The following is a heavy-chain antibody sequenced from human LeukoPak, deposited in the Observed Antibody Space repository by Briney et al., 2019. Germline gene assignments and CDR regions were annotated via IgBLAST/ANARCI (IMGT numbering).Heavy chain of an antibody. V-gene: IGHV3-30-3*01. J-gene: IGHJ6*02. D-gene: IGHD4-11*01. Sequence: PGGSLRLSCAASGFTFSSYAMHWVRQAPGKGLEWVAVISYDGSNKYYADSVKGRFTISRDNSKNTLYLQMNSLRAEDTAVYSCAKDLSNPYKYYGMDVWGQGTTVTVSS. CDR2: ISYDGSNK. CDR1: GFTFSSYA. CDR3: AKDLSNPYKYYGMDV.